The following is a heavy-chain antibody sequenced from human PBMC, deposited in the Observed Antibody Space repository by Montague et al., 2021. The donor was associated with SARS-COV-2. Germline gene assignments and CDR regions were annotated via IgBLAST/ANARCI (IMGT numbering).Heavy chain of an antibody. CDR3: AKASWIQLWFRTPYFDY. Sequence: SWRLSCAASGFTFSSYAMSWVRQAPGKGLEWVSAISGSGGSTYYADSVKGRFTISRDNSKNTLYLQMNSLRAEDTAVYYCAKASWIQLWFRTPYFDYWGQGTLVTVSS. CDR1: GFTFSSYA. D-gene: IGHD5-18*01. J-gene: IGHJ4*02. CDR2: ISGSGGST. V-gene: IGHV3-23*01.